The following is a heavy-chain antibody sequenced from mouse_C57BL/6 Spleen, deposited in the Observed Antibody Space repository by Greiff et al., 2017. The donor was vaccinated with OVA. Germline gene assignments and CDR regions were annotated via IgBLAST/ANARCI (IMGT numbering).Heavy chain of an antibody. Sequence: EVQLQQSGGGLVKPGGSLKLSCAASGFTFSDYGMHWVRQAPEKGLEWVAYISSGSSTIYYEDTVKGRFTIARDNAKNTLFMHMTSLRSEDTAMYYCARPGYSNRDFDYWGQGTTLTVSS. V-gene: IGHV5-17*01. CDR1: GFTFSDYG. D-gene: IGHD2-5*01. J-gene: IGHJ2*01. CDR2: ISSGSSTI. CDR3: ARPGYSNRDFDY.